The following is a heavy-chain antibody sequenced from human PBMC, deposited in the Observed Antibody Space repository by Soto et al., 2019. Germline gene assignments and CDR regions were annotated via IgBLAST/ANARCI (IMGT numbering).Heavy chain of an antibody. CDR2: MNPKSGDK. D-gene: IGHD3-16*01. CDR3: ARGNPFNYAGFDV. V-gene: IGHV1-8*01. CDR1: GSTSIVLN. Sequence: HLEQSGAELRSPGAQGKVSCRAPGSTSIVLNFICLRQASGQGPGWMGWMNPKSGDKFFAQRFQGKFNMTWDTSLSTAYMEVGSLTSDDTAMYYCARGNPFNYAGFDVWGQGTTVAVSS. J-gene: IGHJ6*02.